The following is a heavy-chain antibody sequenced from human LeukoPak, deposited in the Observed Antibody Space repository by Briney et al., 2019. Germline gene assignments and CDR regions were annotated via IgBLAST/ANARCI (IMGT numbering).Heavy chain of an antibody. D-gene: IGHD6-6*01. V-gene: IGHV3-7*01. CDR1: GFTFSNYW. CDR3: ATSTYSSSPS. J-gene: IGHJ5*02. CDR2: INEDASKK. Sequence: PGGSLRLSCAASGFTFSNYWMIWVRQAPGKGLEWVANINEDASKKYYVDSVEGRFTISRDDAKNSLYLQMNSLRVEDTAMYYCATSTYSSSPSWGQGTLVTVSS.